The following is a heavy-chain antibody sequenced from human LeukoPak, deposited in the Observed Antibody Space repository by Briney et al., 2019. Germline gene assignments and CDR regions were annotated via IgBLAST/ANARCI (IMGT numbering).Heavy chain of an antibody. J-gene: IGHJ5*02. D-gene: IGHD4-17*01. CDR2: IYYSGGT. V-gene: IGHV4-59*08. CDR1: GGSISSYY. Sequence: PSETLSLTCTVSGGSISSYYWNWIRQPPGKGLEWIGYIYYSGGTNYNPSLKSRVTISVDTSKNQFSLKLSSVTAADTAVYYCARHGNYGDFVRWFDPWGQGTLVTVSS. CDR3: ARHGNYGDFVRWFDP.